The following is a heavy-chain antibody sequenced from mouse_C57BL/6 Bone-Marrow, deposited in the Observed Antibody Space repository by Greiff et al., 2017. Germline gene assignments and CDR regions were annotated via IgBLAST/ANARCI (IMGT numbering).Heavy chain of an antibody. CDR1: GFTFSSYG. D-gene: IGHD1-1*01. J-gene: IGHJ3*01. Sequence: EVQVVESGGDLVKPGGSLKLSCAASGFTFSSYGMSWVRQTPDKRLEWVATISSGGSYTYYPDSVKGRFTISRDNAKNTLYLQMSSRKSEDTAMYYCSRQGIYCYGSSYDWFAYWGQGTLVTVSA. CDR3: SRQGIYCYGSSYDWFAY. CDR2: ISSGGSYT. V-gene: IGHV5-6*01.